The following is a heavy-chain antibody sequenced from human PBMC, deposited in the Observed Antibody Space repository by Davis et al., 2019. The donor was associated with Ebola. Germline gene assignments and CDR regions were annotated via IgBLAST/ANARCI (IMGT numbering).Heavy chain of an antibody. V-gene: IGHV3-30*04. CDR1: GFTFSSYA. J-gene: IGHJ5*02. CDR2: ISYDGSNK. Sequence: GGSLRLSCAASGFTFSSYAMHWVRQAPGKGLEWVAVISYDGSNKYYADSVKGRFTISRDNSKNTLYLQMNSLRAEDTAVYYCARSPGIAAARFDPWGQGTLVTVSS. D-gene: IGHD6-13*01. CDR3: ARSPGIAAARFDP.